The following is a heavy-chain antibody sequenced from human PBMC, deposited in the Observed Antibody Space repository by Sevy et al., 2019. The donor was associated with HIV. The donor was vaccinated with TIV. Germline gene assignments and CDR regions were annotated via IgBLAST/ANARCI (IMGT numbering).Heavy chain of an antibody. Sequence: GGSLRLSCAASGFTFSDYGMHWVRQAPGKGLEWVTFISYDGSKKYYADTVKGRFTMSIDNSKNTLYMQMNSLRSEDTAVDYCAKDRGDGDDGEDFDYWGQGTQVTVSS. CDR3: AKDRGDGDDGEDFDY. CDR1: GFTFSDYG. V-gene: IGHV3-30*18. J-gene: IGHJ4*02. CDR2: ISYDGSKK. D-gene: IGHD4-17*01.